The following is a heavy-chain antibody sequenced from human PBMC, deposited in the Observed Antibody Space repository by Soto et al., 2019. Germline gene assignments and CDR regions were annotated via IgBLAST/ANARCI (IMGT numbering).Heavy chain of an antibody. Sequence: SETLSLTCAVYGGSFSGYYWSWIRQPPGKGLEWIGEINHSGSTNYNPSLKSRVTRSVDTSKNQFSLKLSSVTAADTAVYYCATYVDTAMVTDDYWGQGTLVTVSS. CDR1: GGSFSGYY. J-gene: IGHJ4*02. CDR3: ATYVDTAMVTDDY. D-gene: IGHD5-18*01. V-gene: IGHV4-34*01. CDR2: INHSGST.